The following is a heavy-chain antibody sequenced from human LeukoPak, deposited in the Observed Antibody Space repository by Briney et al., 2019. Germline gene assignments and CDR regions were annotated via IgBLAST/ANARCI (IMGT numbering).Heavy chain of an antibody. CDR1: GFTFSDYY. Sequence: GGSLRLSCAASGFTFSDYYMSWIRQAPGKGLEWVSYIGSSGSTIYYADSVKGRFTISRDSAKNSLYLQMNSLRAEDTAVYYCARDMKTYYYDSSGYSPFDYWGQGTLVTVSS. J-gene: IGHJ4*02. CDR3: ARDMKTYYYDSSGYSPFDY. V-gene: IGHV3-11*01. CDR2: IGSSGSTI. D-gene: IGHD3-22*01.